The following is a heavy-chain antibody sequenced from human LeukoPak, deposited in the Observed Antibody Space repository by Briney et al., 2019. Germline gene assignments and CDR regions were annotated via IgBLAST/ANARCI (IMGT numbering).Heavy chain of an antibody. V-gene: IGHV5-51*01. CDR2: IYPGDSDT. J-gene: IGHJ4*02. CDR3: VRHRGGSGWNFDY. D-gene: IGHD6-19*01. CDR1: GYSFATYW. Sequence: ESLKISCKGSGYSFATYWIAWVLQMPEKGLEWMGIIYPGDSDTRYSPSFQGQVTISADKSISTAYLQWSSLKASDTAMYYCVRHRGGSGWNFDYWGQEARVTVSS.